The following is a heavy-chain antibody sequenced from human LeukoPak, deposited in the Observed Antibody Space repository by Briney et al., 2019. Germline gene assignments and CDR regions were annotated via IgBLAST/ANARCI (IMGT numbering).Heavy chain of an antibody. D-gene: IGHD2-2*01. CDR2: IYYSGST. V-gene: IGHV4-59*01. J-gene: IGHJ4*02. CDR1: GGSFSGYY. Sequence: SETLSLTCAVYGGSFSGYYWSWIRQPPGKGLEWIGYIYYSGSTNYNPSLKSRVTISVDTSKNQFSLKLSSVTAADTAVYYCARAPHCSSTSCYAFDYWGQGTLVTVSS. CDR3: ARAPHCSSTSCYAFDY.